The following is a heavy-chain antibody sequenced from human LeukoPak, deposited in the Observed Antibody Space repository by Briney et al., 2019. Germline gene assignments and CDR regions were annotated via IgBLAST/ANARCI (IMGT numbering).Heavy chain of an antibody. V-gene: IGHV4-61*02. Sequence: PSQTLSLTCTVSGGSISSGSYYWSWIRQPAGKGLEWIGRIYTSGSTNYNPSLKSRVTISVDTSKNQFSLKLRSVTAADTAVYYCARGMAAAGNNWFDPWGQGTLVTVSS. CDR3: ARGMAAAGNNWFDP. J-gene: IGHJ5*02. CDR1: GGSISSGSYY. D-gene: IGHD6-13*01. CDR2: IYTSGST.